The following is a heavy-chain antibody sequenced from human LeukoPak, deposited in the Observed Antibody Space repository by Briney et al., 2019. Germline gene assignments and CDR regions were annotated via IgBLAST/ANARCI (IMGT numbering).Heavy chain of an antibody. V-gene: IGHV4-39*01. J-gene: IGHJ4*02. D-gene: IGHD2-15*01. CDR2: IYYSGST. CDR1: GGSISSSSYY. Sequence: KPSETLSLTCTVSGGSISSSSYYWGWIRQPPGKGLEWIGSIYYSGSTYYNPSLKSRVTISVDTSKNQFSLKLSSVTAADTAVCYCASPLGYCSGGSCYDYWGQGTLVTVSS. CDR3: ASPLGYCSGGSCYDY.